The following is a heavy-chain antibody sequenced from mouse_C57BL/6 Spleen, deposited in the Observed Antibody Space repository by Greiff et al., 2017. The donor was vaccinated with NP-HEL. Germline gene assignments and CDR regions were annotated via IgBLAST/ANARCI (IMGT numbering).Heavy chain of an antibody. Sequence: QVHVKQPGAELVKPGASVKLSCKASGYTFTSYWMHWVKQRPGQGLEWIGMIHPNSGSTNYNEKFKSKATLTVDKSSSTAYMQLSSLTSEDSAVYYCANYYGSSYSAMDYWGQGTSVTVSS. J-gene: IGHJ4*01. D-gene: IGHD1-1*01. CDR2: IHPNSGST. CDR1: GYTFTSYW. V-gene: IGHV1-64*01. CDR3: ANYYGSSYSAMDY.